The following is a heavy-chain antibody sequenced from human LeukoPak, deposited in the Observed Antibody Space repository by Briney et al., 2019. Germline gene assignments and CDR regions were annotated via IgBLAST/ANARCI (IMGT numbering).Heavy chain of an antibody. Sequence: GGSLRLSFAASGFTFSSYAMSWVRQAPGKGLEWVSAISGSGGSTYYADSVKGRFTISRDNSKNTLYLQMNSLRAEDTAVYYCAAWVDGDYVDYWGQGTLVTVSS. CDR3: AAWVDGDYVDY. J-gene: IGHJ4*02. D-gene: IGHD4-17*01. CDR2: ISGSGGST. CDR1: GFTFSSYA. V-gene: IGHV3-23*01.